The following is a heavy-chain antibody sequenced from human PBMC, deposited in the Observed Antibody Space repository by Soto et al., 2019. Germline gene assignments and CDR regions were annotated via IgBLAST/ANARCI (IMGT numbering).Heavy chain of an antibody. J-gene: IGHJ5*02. Sequence: QVQLQESGPGLVKPSDTLSLTCAVSGYSIINTNWWGWIRQPPVKGLEWIGYIYYSGNTYYKPSLKSRVTMSVDTSKNQFSLKLSSVTAVDTAVYYCARLGDSSGNHAYWFDPWGQGTLVTVSS. CDR3: ARLGDSSGNHAYWFDP. CDR1: GYSIINTNW. CDR2: IYYSGNT. V-gene: IGHV4-28*01. D-gene: IGHD3-10*01.